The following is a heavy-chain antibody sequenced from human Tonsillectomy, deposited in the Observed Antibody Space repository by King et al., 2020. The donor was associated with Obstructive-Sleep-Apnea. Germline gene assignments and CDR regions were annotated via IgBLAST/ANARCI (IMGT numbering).Heavy chain of an antibody. V-gene: IGHV3-23*04. J-gene: IGHJ6*02. CDR3: AKCIYDISAENAMDV. Sequence: VQLVESGGGLVQPGGSLRLSCGASGFTFSIYGMSWVRQAPGKGLEWVSAISGSGGSTYYADSVRGRFTISRDNSKNTLYLQMNSLRAEDTAVYYCAKCIYDISAENAMDVWGQGTTVTGSS. CDR2: ISGSGGST. CDR1: GFTFSIYG. D-gene: IGHD3-9*01.